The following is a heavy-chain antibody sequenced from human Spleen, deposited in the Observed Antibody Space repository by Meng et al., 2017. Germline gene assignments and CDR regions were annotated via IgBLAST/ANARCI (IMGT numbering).Heavy chain of an antibody. V-gene: IGHV4-34*01. D-gene: IGHD1-26*01. Sequence: QVQLQQWGEGLLKPSETLSLTCAVYGGSFSGYYWSWIRQPPGKGLEWIGEINHSGSTNYNPSLKSRVTISVDTSKNQFSLKLSSVTAADTAVYYCASGRGSYRFFDYWGQGTLVTVSS. J-gene: IGHJ4*02. CDR3: ASGRGSYRFFDY. CDR1: GGSFSGYY. CDR2: INHSGST.